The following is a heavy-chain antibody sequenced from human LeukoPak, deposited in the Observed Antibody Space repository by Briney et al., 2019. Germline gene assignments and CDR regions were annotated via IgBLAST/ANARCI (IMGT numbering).Heavy chain of an antibody. CDR3: ARARNGGSFDP. CDR1: GFPFSSHD. CDR2: IGADGDI. Sequence: PGGSLRLSCAASGFPFSSHDMHWVRQAPGKTLEWVSVIGADGDIYYSVSVKGRFTISRENAKNSLYLQINSLRAGDTAVYYCARARNGGSFDPWGQGTLVTVSS. V-gene: IGHV3-13*01. D-gene: IGHD3-16*01. J-gene: IGHJ5*02.